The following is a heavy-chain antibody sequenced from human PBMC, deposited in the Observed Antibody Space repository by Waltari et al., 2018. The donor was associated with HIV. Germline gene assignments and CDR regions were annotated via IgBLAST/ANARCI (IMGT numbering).Heavy chain of an antibody. CDR3: ARDSSTYGVTIFGVVRSWFDP. CDR2: IYYSGST. Sequence: QLQLQESGPGLVKPSETLSLTCTVSGGSISSSSYYWGWIRQPPGKGRGWIGSIYYSGSTYYNPSLKSRVTISVDTSKNQFSLKLSSVTAADTAVYYCARDSSTYGVTIFGVVRSWFDPWGQGTLVTVSS. CDR1: GGSISSSSYY. J-gene: IGHJ5*02. D-gene: IGHD3-3*01. V-gene: IGHV4-39*07.